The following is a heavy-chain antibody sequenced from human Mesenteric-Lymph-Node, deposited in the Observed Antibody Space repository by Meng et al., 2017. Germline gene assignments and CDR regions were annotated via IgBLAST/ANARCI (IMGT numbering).Heavy chain of an antibody. V-gene: IGHV4-4*07. Sequence: GSLRLSCTVSGGSISSYYWSWIRQPAGKGLEWIGRIYTSGSTNYNPSLEGRVTMSVDTSKNQFSLKLSSVTAADTAVYYCARGWFGELARMGTAHIYYYYGMDVWGQGTTVTVSS. J-gene: IGHJ6*02. CDR2: IYTSGST. CDR1: GGSISSYY. D-gene: IGHD3-10*01. CDR3: ARGWFGELARMGTAHIYYYYGMDV.